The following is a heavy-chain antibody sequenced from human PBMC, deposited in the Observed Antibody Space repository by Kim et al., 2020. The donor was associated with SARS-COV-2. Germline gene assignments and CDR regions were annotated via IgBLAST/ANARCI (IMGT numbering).Heavy chain of an antibody. CDR1: GFTVSADH. V-gene: IGHV3-53*01. Sequence: GGSLRLSCAASGFTVSADHRSWVRQAPGKGLEWVSLLFSDSRTFYADSVKGRFTISSDDSRNTVYLEMNSLRPEDTAAYYCARHDWFDPWGHGTQVPVSS. CDR2: LFSDSRT. CDR3: ARHDWFDP. J-gene: IGHJ5*02.